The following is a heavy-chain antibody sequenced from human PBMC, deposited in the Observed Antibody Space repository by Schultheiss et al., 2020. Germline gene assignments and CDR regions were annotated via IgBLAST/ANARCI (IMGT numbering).Heavy chain of an antibody. Sequence: GESLKISCAGSGFTFGDYAMSWVRQAPGKGLEWVSAISGSGASTSYADSVKGRFTISRDNSKNTLYLQMNSLRAEDTAVYYCARLTVGYGMDVWGQGTTVTVSS. D-gene: IGHD4-23*01. CDR2: ISGSGAST. V-gene: IGHV3-23*01. CDR3: ARLTVGYGMDV. CDR1: GFTFGDYA. J-gene: IGHJ6*02.